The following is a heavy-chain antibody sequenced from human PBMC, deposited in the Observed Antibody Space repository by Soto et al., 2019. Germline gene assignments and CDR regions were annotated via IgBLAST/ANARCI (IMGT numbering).Heavy chain of an antibody. V-gene: IGHV3-23*01. CDR2: ISGSGDST. D-gene: IGHD2-15*01. Sequence: EVQLLESGGGLVQPGGSLRLSCTDSGFTFSNYAMSWVRQAPGKGLEWVSTISGSGDSTNYADSVKGQFAISRDNSNTMLYVQMDSLRVEDTAVYYCAKENRRGYCSGGICYGYFDYWGQGTLVTVSS. CDR1: GFTFSNYA. J-gene: IGHJ4*02. CDR3: AKENRRGYCSGGICYGYFDY.